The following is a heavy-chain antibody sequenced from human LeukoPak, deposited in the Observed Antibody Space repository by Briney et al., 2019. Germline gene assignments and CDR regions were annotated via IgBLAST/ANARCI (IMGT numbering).Heavy chain of an antibody. CDR3: AKDSYGSGSYRGMDV. Sequence: HPGRSLRLSCAASGFTFDDYAMHWVRQAPGKGLEWVSGISWNSGSIGYADSVKGRFTISRDNAKNSLYLQMNSLRAEDTALYYCAKDSYGSGSYRGMDVWGQGTTVTVSS. CDR2: ISWNSGSI. D-gene: IGHD3-10*01. CDR1: GFTFDDYA. J-gene: IGHJ6*02. V-gene: IGHV3-9*01.